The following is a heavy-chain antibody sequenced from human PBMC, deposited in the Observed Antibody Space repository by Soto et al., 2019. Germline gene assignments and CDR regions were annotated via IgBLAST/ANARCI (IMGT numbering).Heavy chain of an antibody. V-gene: IGHV1-69*12. D-gene: IGHD3-22*01. Sequence: QVQLVQSGAEVKKPGSSVKVSCKASGGTFSSYAISWVRQAPGQGLEWMGGIIPIFGTANYAQKFQGRVTITADESTSTAYMGLSSLRSEDTAVYYCARGYDSSVLGYFQHWGQGTLVTVSS. CDR3: ARGYDSSVLGYFQH. CDR2: IIPIFGTA. CDR1: GGTFSSYA. J-gene: IGHJ1*01.